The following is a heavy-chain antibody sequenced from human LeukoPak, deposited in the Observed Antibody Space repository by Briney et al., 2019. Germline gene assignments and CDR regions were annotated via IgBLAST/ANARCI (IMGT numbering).Heavy chain of an antibody. V-gene: IGHV3-30*03. Sequence: GSLRLSCAPSGFTFSRHGMHWVRQAPGKGLEWVAIISNDGSRKYYAHSVEGRFTISRDNSKNTLYLQMDSLRAEDTAVYYCARDRAWNYFDYWGQGTLVTVSS. CDR3: ARDRAWNYFDY. D-gene: IGHD3-3*01. CDR1: GFTFSRHG. CDR2: ISNDGSRK. J-gene: IGHJ4*02.